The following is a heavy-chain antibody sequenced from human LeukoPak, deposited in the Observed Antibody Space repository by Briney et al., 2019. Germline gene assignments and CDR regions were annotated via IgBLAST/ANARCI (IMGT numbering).Heavy chain of an antibody. V-gene: IGHV4-39*02. CDR2: IYYSGST. CDR3: ARYYYYDTSGYYPRSFFDY. D-gene: IGHD3-22*01. J-gene: IGHJ4*02. Sequence: WIRHPPGKGLEWIGSIYYSGSTYYNPSLKSRVTISVDTSKNHYSLELISVTAADTAVYYCARYYYYDTSGYYPRSFFDYWGQGTLVTVSS.